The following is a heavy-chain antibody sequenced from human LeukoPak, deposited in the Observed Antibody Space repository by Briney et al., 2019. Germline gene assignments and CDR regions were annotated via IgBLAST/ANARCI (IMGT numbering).Heavy chain of an antibody. D-gene: IGHD6-19*01. CDR2: IYYSGST. Sequence: SETLSLTCTVSGGSISSYYWSWFRQVPGKGLEWIGYIYYSGSTNYNPSLKSRVTISVDTSKNQFSLKVNSVTAADTAVHYCARGLAGYSGGDDAFDIWGQGTMVTVSS. V-gene: IGHV4-59*01. CDR3: ARGLAGYSGGDDAFDI. CDR1: GGSISSYY. J-gene: IGHJ3*02.